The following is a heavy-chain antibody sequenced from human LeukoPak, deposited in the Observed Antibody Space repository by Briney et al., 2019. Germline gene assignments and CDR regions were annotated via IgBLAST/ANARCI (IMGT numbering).Heavy chain of an antibody. J-gene: IGHJ4*02. CDR2: INHSGST. D-gene: IGHD6-19*01. V-gene: IGHV4-34*01. CDR3: ARNRSIYRGGWPASYFAY. CDR1: GGSFSGYY. Sequence: SETLSLTCAVYGGSFSGYYWSWIRQPPGKGLEWIGEINHSGSTNYNPSLKSRVTISVDTSKNQFSLKLSSVTAADTAVYYCARNRSIYRGGWPASYFAYWGQGTRAPVSS.